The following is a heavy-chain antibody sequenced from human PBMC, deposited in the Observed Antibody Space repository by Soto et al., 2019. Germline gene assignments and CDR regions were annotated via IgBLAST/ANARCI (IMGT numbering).Heavy chain of an antibody. J-gene: IGHJ3*02. CDR2: ISAYNGHT. D-gene: IGHD6-19*01. Sequence: QVQLVQSGAEVKKPGASVKVSCKASGYTFTSYGISWVRQAPGQGLVWMGWISAYNGHTNYAPKLQGRVTMTTDTSTSAAYMELRSLRADATAVYNCARVRVVAVVHEAFYILGQWTMDTVSS. V-gene: IGHV1-18*01. CDR1: GYTFTSYG. CDR3: ARVRVVAVVHEAFYI.